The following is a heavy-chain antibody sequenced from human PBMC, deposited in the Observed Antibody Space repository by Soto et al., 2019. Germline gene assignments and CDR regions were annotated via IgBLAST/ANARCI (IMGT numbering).Heavy chain of an antibody. CDR2: ISAYNGNT. Sequence: QVQLVQSGVEVKKSGASVKVSCRASGYTFTRYGISWVRQAPGQGLEWMGWISAYNGNTNYAQKSKGRVTMTTDTSTSTAYMELRSLTSDDTAVYYCAREGYCSSGSCALYSHDYFGMDVW. V-gene: IGHV1-18*01. D-gene: IGHD2-15*01. J-gene: IGHJ6*01. CDR3: AREGYCSSGSCALYSHDYFGMDV. CDR1: GYTFTRYG.